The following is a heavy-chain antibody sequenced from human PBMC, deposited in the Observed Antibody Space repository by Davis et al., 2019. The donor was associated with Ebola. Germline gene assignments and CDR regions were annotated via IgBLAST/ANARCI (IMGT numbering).Heavy chain of an antibody. CDR3: VRGGSATAY. V-gene: IGHV3-7*03. CDR2: IKEDGSKE. CDR1: GFTFSTYA. J-gene: IGHJ1*01. Sequence: PGGSLRLSCAGSGFTFSTYAMSWARQAPGKGLECVAHIKEDGSKEFYVDSVKGRFTISRDNAKSSLYLQMNSLRAEDTAVFYCVRGGSATAYWGQGTPVTVSS. D-gene: IGHD2-15*01.